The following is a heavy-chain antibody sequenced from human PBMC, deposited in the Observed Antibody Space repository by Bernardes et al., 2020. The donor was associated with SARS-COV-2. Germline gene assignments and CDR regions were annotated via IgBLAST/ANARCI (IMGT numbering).Heavy chain of an antibody. D-gene: IGHD3-22*01. J-gene: IGHJ5*02. CDR3: AKDATNTYYYDA. CDR2: IAANGGGT. Sequence: GALRLSCVASGFTFSNYAMNWVRRAPGKGLEWVSTIAANGGGTWYTDSVKGRFTISRDNSKNTLYLQINSLRAEDMATYYCAKDATNTYYYDAWGQGTLVTVSS. CDR1: GFTFSNYA. V-gene: IGHV3-23*01.